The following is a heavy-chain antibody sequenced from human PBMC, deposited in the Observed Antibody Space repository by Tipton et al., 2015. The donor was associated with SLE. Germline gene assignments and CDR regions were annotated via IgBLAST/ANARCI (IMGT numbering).Heavy chain of an antibody. CDR1: GFTFSRYA. V-gene: IGHV3-33*06. CDR2: IWFDGSNK. J-gene: IGHJ4*02. CDR3: AKVVYGDDDYFGY. D-gene: IGHD4-17*01. Sequence: RSLRLSCAASGFTFSRYAMHWVRQAPGKGLEWVAVIWFDGSNKYYADSVKGRFTISRDNSKNTLYLQMNSLRAEDTAVYYCAKVVYGDDDYFGYWGQGTLVTVSS.